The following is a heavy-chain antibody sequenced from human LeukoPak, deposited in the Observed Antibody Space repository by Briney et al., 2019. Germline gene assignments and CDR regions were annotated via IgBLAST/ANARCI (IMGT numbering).Heavy chain of an antibody. CDR3: ARDYYASGSLDY. V-gene: IGHV3-7*01. CDR2: IRQDGSVK. J-gene: IGHJ4*02. Sequence: GGSLRLSCAASGFTFSTFWMSWVRQAPGKGLEWVAHIRQDGSVKHYRDSVRGRCTISRDNAKNSLFLQMNNLRAEDAAVYFCARDYYASGSLDYWGQGTPVTVSS. D-gene: IGHD3-10*01. CDR1: GFTFSTFW.